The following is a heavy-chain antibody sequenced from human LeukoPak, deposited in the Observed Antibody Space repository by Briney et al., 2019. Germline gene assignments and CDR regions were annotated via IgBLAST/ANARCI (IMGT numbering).Heavy chain of an antibody. J-gene: IGHJ4*02. D-gene: IGHD3-9*01. V-gene: IGHV4-34*01. CDR1: GGFFSGYY. Sequence: PSETLSLTCAVYGGFFSGYYWSWIRQPPGKGLEWIGEINHSGSTNYNPSLKSRVTISVDTSKNQFSLKLSSVTAADTAVYYCARGPGYYDILTGYQPIDYWGQGTLVTVSS. CDR2: INHSGST. CDR3: ARGPGYYDILTGYQPIDY.